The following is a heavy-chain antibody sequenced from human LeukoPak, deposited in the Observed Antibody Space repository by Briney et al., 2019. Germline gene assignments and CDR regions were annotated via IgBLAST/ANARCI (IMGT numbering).Heavy chain of an antibody. V-gene: IGHV4-34*01. Sequence: SETLSLTCAVYGGSFSGYYWSWIRQPPGKGVEWIGSIYYSGSTYYNPSLKSRVTISVDTSKNQFSLKLSSVTAADTAVYYCARDADTAMVIRAFDIWGQGTMVTVSS. J-gene: IGHJ3*02. CDR2: IYYSGST. CDR1: GGSFSGYY. D-gene: IGHD5-18*01. CDR3: ARDADTAMVIRAFDI.